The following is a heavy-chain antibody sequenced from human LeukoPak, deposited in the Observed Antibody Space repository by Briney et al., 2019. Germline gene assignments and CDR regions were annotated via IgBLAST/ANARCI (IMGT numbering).Heavy chain of an antibody. V-gene: IGHV3-66*01. Sequence: GGSLRLSCAASGFTVSTNYMTWVRQAPGKGLEWVSFIYSGGSTDYADSVRGRFTISRDNSKNTLYLQMNSLRVEDTAVYYCAGNFDYWGQGTLVAVSS. J-gene: IGHJ4*02. CDR3: AGNFDY. CDR2: IYSGGST. CDR1: GFTVSTNY.